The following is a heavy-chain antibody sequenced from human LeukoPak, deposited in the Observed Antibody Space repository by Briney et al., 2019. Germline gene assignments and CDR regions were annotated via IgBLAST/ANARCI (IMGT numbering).Heavy chain of an antibody. CDR1: GGSISSRSYY. CDR3: ARGRSRWDLLPFDY. Sequence: SETLSLTCTVSGGSISSRSYYWGWIRQPPGKGVEWIGNIYYDGSTYYNPSLKSRATISVDTSKNQFSLKLSSVTAADTAVYYCARGRSRWDLLPFDYWGQGALVTVSS. D-gene: IGHD1-26*01. J-gene: IGHJ4*02. V-gene: IGHV4-39*07. CDR2: IYYDGST.